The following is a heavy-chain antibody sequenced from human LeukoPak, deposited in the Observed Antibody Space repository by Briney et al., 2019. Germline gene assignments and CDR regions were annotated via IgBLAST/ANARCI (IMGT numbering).Heavy chain of an antibody. CDR2: ISAYNGNT. V-gene: IGHV1-18*01. D-gene: IGHD3-22*01. J-gene: IGHJ4*02. Sequence: ASVKVSCKASGYTFTSYGISWVRQAPGQGLEWMGWISAYNGNTNYAQKLQGRVTMTEDTSTGTAYMGLSSLRSEDTAVYYCATAPATTIITPEGLHYWGQGTLVTVSS. CDR1: GYTFTSYG. CDR3: ATAPATTIITPEGLHY.